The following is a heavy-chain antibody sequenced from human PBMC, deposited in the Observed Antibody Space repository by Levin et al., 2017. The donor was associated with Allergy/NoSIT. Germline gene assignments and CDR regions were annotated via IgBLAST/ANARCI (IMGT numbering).Heavy chain of an antibody. D-gene: IGHD6-19*01. CDR1: GGTFSSYA. V-gene: IGHV1-69*13. CDR2: IIPIFGTA. J-gene: IGHJ6*02. CDR3: ARDGDGIAVADRYYYYGMDV. Sequence: SVKVSCKASGGTFSSYAISWVRQAPGQGLEWMGGIIPIFGTANYAQKFQGRVTITADESTSTAYMELSSLRSEDTAVYYCARDGDGIAVADRYYYYGMDVWGQGTTVTVSS.